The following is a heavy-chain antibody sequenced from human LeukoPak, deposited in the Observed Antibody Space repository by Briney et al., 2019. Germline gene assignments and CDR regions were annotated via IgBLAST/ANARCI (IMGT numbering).Heavy chain of an antibody. CDR1: GFTFSSYA. J-gene: IGHJ6*03. CDR3: AKHGFWSGPINYYYYYYMDV. Sequence: GGSLRLSCAASGFTFSSYAMSWVRQAPGKGLEWVSAISGSGGSTYYADSVKGRFTISRDNSKNTLYLQMNSLRAEDTAVYYCAKHGFWSGPINYYYYYYMDVWGKGTTVTVSS. CDR2: ISGSGGST. D-gene: IGHD3-3*01. V-gene: IGHV3-23*01.